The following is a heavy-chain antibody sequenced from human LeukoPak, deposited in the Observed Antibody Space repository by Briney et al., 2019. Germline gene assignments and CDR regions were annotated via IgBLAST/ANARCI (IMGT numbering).Heavy chain of an antibody. D-gene: IGHD2-2*02. Sequence: SETLSLTCTVSGGSISSGSYYWSWTRQPAGKGLEWIGRIYTSGSTNYNPSLKSRVTISVDTSKNQFSLKLSSVTAADTAVYYCARDRAVVVPAAIGSYDYYYYYMDVWGKGTTVTISS. V-gene: IGHV4-61*02. CDR2: IYTSGST. J-gene: IGHJ6*03. CDR1: GGSISSGSYY. CDR3: ARDRAVVVPAAIGSYDYYYYYMDV.